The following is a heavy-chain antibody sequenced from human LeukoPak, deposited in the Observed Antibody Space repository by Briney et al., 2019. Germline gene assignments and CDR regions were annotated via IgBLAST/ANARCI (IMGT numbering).Heavy chain of an antibody. D-gene: IGHD3-10*02. CDR3: AELGITMIGGV. CDR1: GFVVSDNY. J-gene: IGHJ6*04. Sequence: GGSLRLSCAASGFVVSDNYMSWVRQAPGKGLEWVSLIYRDGSSFYADSVKGRFTISRDNAKNSLYLQMNSLRAEDTAVYYCAELGITMIGGVWGKGTTVTISS. CDR2: IYRDGSS. V-gene: IGHV3-53*01.